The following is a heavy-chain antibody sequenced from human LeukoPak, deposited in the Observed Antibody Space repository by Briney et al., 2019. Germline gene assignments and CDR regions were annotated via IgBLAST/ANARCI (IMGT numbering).Heavy chain of an antibody. V-gene: IGHV3-30*18. CDR1: GFTFSSYG. CDR2: ISYDGSNK. Sequence: TGGSLRLSCAASGFTFSSYGMHWVRQAPDKGLEWVAVISYDGSNKYYADSVKGRFTISRDNSKNTLYLQMNSLRAEDTAVYYCANQYSSGWYGSHGPYWGQGTLVTVSS. J-gene: IGHJ4*02. CDR3: ANQYSSGWYGSHGPY. D-gene: IGHD6-19*01.